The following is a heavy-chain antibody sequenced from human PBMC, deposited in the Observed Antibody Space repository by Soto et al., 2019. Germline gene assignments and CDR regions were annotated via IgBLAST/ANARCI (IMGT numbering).Heavy chain of an antibody. J-gene: IGHJ6*02. CDR2: IFSDNER. V-gene: IGHV2-26*01. Sequence: SGPTLVNPTETLTLTCTVSGFSLTTGKMGVSWIRQPPGKALEWLAHIFSDNERSYSTSLQGRLTISKDTPGSQVVLSMTNVDPVDTATYYCAQMKVDSYQFYYAMDVWGQGTTVTVSS. CDR3: AQMKVDSYQFYYAMDV. D-gene: IGHD3-9*01. CDR1: GFSLTTGKMG.